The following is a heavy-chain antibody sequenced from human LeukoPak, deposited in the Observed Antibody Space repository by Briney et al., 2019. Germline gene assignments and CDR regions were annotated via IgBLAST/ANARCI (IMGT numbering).Heavy chain of an antibody. D-gene: IGHD1-7*01. CDR3: ARVPNWNSVNWFDP. Sequence: PGGSLRLSCAASGFTFSDYYMSWVRQAPGKGLEWVSSISSTSSYIYYADSVKGRFTISRDNAKNSLYLQMNSLRAEDTAVYYCARVPNWNSVNWFDPWGQGTLVTVSS. V-gene: IGHV3-11*06. CDR2: ISSTSSYI. J-gene: IGHJ5*02. CDR1: GFTFSDYY.